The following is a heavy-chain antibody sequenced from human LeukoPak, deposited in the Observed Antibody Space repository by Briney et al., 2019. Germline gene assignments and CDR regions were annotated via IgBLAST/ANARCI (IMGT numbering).Heavy chain of an antibody. CDR3: ASEGSSYDILTGQFDY. D-gene: IGHD3-9*01. V-gene: IGHV4-30-2*02. CDR2: IYHSGST. CDR1: GGSISSGGYY. Sequence: SETLSLTCTVSGGSISSGGYYWSWIRQPPGKGLEWIGYIYHSGSTYYNPSLKSRVTISVDRSKNQFSLKLSSVTTADTAMYYCASEGSSYDILTGQFDYWGQGTLVTVSS. J-gene: IGHJ4*02.